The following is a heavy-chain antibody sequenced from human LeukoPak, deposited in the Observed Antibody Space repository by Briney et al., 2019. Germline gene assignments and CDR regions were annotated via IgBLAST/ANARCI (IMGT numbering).Heavy chain of an antibody. Sequence: ASVKVSCKASGYTFTSYDINWVRQATGQGLEWMGWMNPNSGNTGYAQKFQGRVTMTRDTSISTAYMEPSRLRSDDTAVYYCARVNVVVPAAMRDWFDPWGQGTLVTVSS. CDR1: GYTFTSYD. J-gene: IGHJ5*02. D-gene: IGHD2-2*01. CDR2: MNPNSGNT. V-gene: IGHV1-8*01. CDR3: ARVNVVVPAAMRDWFDP.